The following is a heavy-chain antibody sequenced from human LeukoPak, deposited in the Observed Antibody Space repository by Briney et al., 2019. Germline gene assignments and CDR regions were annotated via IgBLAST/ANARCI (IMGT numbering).Heavy chain of an antibody. CDR1: GFTFSRHG. Sequence: GGTLRLSCAASGFTFSRHGMNWVRQAPGKGLEWVSGISGSGDTTYYADSVKGRFTISRDNAKNTLYLQMNSLRAEDTAVYYCARDRRLWNMDVWGTGTTVTISS. CDR2: ISGSGDTT. D-gene: IGHD4/OR15-4a*01. CDR3: ARDRRLWNMDV. V-gene: IGHV3-23*01. J-gene: IGHJ6*03.